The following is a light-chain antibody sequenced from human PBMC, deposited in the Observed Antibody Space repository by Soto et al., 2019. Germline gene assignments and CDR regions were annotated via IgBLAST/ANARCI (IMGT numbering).Light chain of an antibody. J-gene: IGKJ4*01. CDR1: QSSSSR. V-gene: IGKV3-15*01. CDR3: QQYNNYSPLT. Sequence: EILMTNFPATLSLSPGARATLSCRASQSSSSRLAWYQQKPGKAPKLLIYGASTRESGIPSRFSGSGSGTEFTLTIGSLQSEDFAVYYCQQYNNYSPLTFGGGTKVDIK. CDR2: GAS.